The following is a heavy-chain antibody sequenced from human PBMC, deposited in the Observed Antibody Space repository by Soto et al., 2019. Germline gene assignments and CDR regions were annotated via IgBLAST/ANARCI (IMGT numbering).Heavy chain of an antibody. CDR2: INHSGST. CDR1: GGSFSGYY. J-gene: IGHJ4*02. CDR3: ARGNWNVRFDN. Sequence: QVQLQQWGAGLLKPSETLSLTCAVYGGSFSGYYWSWIRQPPGKGLEWIGEINHSGSTNYNPSLKSRVTISVDTSKNQCSLNLSSVTAADTAVYYFARGNWNVRFDNWGQGTLVTVSS. D-gene: IGHD1-1*01. V-gene: IGHV4-34*01.